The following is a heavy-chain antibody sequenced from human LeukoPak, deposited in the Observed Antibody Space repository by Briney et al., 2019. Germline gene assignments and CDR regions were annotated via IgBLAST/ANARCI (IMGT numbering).Heavy chain of an antibody. CDR2: INPSGGST. Sequence: ASVKVSCKASGYTFTSYYMHWVRQAPGQGLEWMGIINPSGGSTSYAQKFQGRVTMTRDMSTSTVYMELSSLRSEDTAVYYCAKVSDSTYYDILTGYPPFDYWGQGTLVTVSS. CDR3: AKVSDSTYYDILTGYPPFDY. CDR1: GYTFTSYY. D-gene: IGHD3-9*01. J-gene: IGHJ4*02. V-gene: IGHV1-46*01.